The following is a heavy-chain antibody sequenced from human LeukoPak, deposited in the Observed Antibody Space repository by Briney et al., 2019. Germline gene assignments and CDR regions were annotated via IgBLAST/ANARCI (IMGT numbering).Heavy chain of an antibody. CDR3: ARRSDGSGWPNFDY. D-gene: IGHD6-19*01. CDR1: GGSISSYY. CDR2: IYYSGST. Sequence: SETLSLTCTVSGGSISSYYWSWIRQPPGKGLEWIGYIYYSGSTNYNPSLKSRVTISVDTSKNQFSLKLSSVTAADTAVYYCARRSDGSGWPNFDYWGQGTLVTVSS. V-gene: IGHV4-59*08. J-gene: IGHJ4*02.